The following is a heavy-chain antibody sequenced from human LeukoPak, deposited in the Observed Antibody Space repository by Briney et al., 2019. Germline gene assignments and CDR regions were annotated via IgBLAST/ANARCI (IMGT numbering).Heavy chain of an antibody. CDR2: IRTKDNNYAT. Sequence: GGSLRLSCAASGLTFSGSDMHWVRQASGKGLEWVGRIRTKDNNYATAYAASVKGRFTISRDDSKNTAYLQMNSLKTDDTAVYYCSSKDWSGSGPYSDYWGQGTLVTVSS. CDR3: SSKDWSGSGPYSDY. V-gene: IGHV3-73*01. D-gene: IGHD3-3*01. CDR1: GLTFSGSD. J-gene: IGHJ4*02.